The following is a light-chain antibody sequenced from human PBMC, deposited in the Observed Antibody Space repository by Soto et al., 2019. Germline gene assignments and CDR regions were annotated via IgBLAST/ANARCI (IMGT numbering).Light chain of an antibody. CDR3: QQHNNWPPWT. CDR2: GAS. CDR1: QSVSSK. Sequence: EIVMTQSPATLSVSPGERATLSCRASQSVSSKLAWYQQKPGQAPRLLIYGASTRATGIPARFSGSGSGTEFTLTISSLQSEDFAVYYCQQHNNWPPWTFGQGTKVESK. J-gene: IGKJ1*01. V-gene: IGKV3-15*01.